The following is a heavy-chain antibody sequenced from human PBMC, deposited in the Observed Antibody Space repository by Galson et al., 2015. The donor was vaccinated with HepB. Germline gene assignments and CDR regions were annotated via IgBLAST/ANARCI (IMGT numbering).Heavy chain of an antibody. J-gene: IGHJ4*02. CDR2: IWFDGSNE. Sequence: SLRLSCAASGFTFSRSGMHRIRQAPGKGLEWVAVIWFDGSNEYYADSVKGRFTISRDNSNNTLHLQMNSLRAEDTAVYYCARGGGGNSPVDYWGQGTLVTVSS. CDR3: ARGGGGNSPVDY. CDR1: GFTFSRSG. V-gene: IGHV3-33*01. D-gene: IGHD4-23*01.